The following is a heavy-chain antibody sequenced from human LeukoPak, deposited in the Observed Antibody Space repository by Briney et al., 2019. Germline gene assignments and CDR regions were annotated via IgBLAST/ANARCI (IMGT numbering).Heavy chain of an antibody. Sequence: PGGSLRLSCAASGFIFSNYGMHWVRQAPGKGLEWVAFIRYDGNDKYIADSVKGRITISRDNSKNTLYLQMNSLRPQDTAVYYCAKDLIAFDHYGNSGGYWGQGTLVTVSS. CDR2: IRYDGNDK. D-gene: IGHD3-10*01. CDR1: GFIFSNYG. CDR3: AKDLIAFDHYGNSGGY. V-gene: IGHV3-30*02. J-gene: IGHJ4*02.